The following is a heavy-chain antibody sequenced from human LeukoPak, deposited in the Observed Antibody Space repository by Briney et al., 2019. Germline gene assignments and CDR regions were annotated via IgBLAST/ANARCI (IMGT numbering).Heavy chain of an antibody. D-gene: IGHD4-17*01. CDR2: IYHSGST. Sequence: SETLSLTCAVSGYSISSGYYWGWIREPPGKGLEWIGSIYHSGSTYYNPSLKSRVTISVDTSKNQFSLKLSTVTAADTAVYYCARADYGDFFAYWGQGTLVTVSS. V-gene: IGHV4-38-2*01. J-gene: IGHJ4*02. CDR1: GYSISSGYY. CDR3: ARADYGDFFAY.